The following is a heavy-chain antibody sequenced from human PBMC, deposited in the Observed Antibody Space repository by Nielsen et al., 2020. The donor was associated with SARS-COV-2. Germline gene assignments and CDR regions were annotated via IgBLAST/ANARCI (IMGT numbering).Heavy chain of an antibody. V-gene: IGHV3-7*01. CDR2: IDPDGSDK. J-gene: IGHJ4*02. CDR1: GFSFSSHW. CDR3: ARYRAQGFMGFDY. Sequence: GGSLRLSCAASGFSFSSHWMSWVRQVPGKGLEWVADIDPDGSDKVYVDSVKGRFTISRDNAKKSMSLQMNNLRVEDTAVYYCARYRAQGFMGFDYWGQGSLVTVSS. D-gene: IGHD3-16*01.